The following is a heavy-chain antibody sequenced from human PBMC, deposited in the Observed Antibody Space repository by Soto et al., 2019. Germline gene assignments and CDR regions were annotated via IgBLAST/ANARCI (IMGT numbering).Heavy chain of an antibody. CDR3: ARAEPDRGMDV. J-gene: IGHJ6*02. CDR1: VYSFTRYG. V-gene: IGHV1-18*01. CDR2: ISAYNGNT. Sequence: AASVKRSWKGSVYSFTRYGISWRRQAPGQGLEWMGWISAYNGNTNYAQKLQGRVTMTTDTSTSTAYMELRSLRSDDTAVYYCARAEPDRGMDVWGQGTTVTVSS.